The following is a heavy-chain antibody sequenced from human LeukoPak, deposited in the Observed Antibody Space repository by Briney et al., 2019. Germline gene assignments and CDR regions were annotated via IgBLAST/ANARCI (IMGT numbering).Heavy chain of an antibody. CDR1: GGSISSYY. J-gene: IGHJ6*03. Sequence: SETLSLTCTVSGGSISSYYWSWIRQPAGKGLEWIGRIYTSGSTNYNPSLKSRVTMSVDTSKNQFSLKLSSVTAADTAVYYCARDATGITIFGVGYYCYYMDVWGKGTTVTVSS. CDR3: ARDATGITIFGVGYYCYYMDV. CDR2: IYTSGST. V-gene: IGHV4-4*07. D-gene: IGHD3-3*01.